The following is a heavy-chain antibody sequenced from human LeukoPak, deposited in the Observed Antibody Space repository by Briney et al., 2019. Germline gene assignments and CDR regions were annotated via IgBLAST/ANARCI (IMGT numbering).Heavy chain of an antibody. V-gene: IGHV3-48*04. CDR3: ARVYRANAIDY. D-gene: IGHD3-10*01. J-gene: IGHJ4*02. CDR1: GFTLSSYT. CDR2: ITTGSGII. Sequence: GGSLRLSCAASGFTLSSYTMNWVRQAPGKGLEWVSCITTGSGIIYYADSMKGRFTISRDNAKNSLYLQMNSLRAEDTAVYYCARVYRANAIDYWGQGTLVTVSS.